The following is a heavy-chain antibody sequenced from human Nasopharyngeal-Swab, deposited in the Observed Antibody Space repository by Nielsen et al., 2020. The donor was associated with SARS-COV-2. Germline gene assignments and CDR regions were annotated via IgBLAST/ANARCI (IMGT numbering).Heavy chain of an antibody. D-gene: IGHD3-16*02. CDR3: ARARDYVWGSYRYGRGPHDAFDI. V-gene: IGHV4-59*13. Sequence: PGKGLEWIGYIYYSGSTNYNPSLKSRVTISVDTSKNQFSLKLSSVTAADTAVYYCARARDYVWGSYRYGRGPHDAFDIWGQGTMVTVSS. CDR2: IYYSGST. J-gene: IGHJ3*02.